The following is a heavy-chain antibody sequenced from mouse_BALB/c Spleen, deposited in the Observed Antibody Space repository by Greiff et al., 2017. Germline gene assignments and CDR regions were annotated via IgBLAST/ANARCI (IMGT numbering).Heavy chain of an antibody. Sequence: EVNLVESGGGLVQPGGSRKLSCAASGFTFSSFGMHWVRQAPEKGLEWVAYISSGSSTIYYADTVKGRFTISRDNPKNTLFLQMTSLRSEDTAMYYCARSGNGNWYYFDYWGQGTTLTVSS. V-gene: IGHV5-17*02. CDR2: ISSGSSTI. CDR3: ARSGNGNWYYFDY. D-gene: IGHD2-1*01. J-gene: IGHJ2*01. CDR1: GFTFSSFG.